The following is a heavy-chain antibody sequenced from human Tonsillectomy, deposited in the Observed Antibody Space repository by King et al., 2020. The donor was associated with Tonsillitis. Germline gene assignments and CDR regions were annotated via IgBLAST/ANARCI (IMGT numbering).Heavy chain of an antibody. CDR2: ISGHNDKK. J-gene: IGHJ4*02. CDR3: AADTYFYESSGYSRFGY. V-gene: IGHV1-18*01. Sequence: QLVQSGAEVKKPGASVKVSCKASGYTFTTFGLTWVRQAPGQGLEWMGWISGHNDKKNYAQKFQGRVTLTTATSTSTAHMGLRSLRSDDTAVYYCAADTYFYESSGYSRFGYWGQGTLVTVSS. D-gene: IGHD3-22*01. CDR1: GYTFTTFG.